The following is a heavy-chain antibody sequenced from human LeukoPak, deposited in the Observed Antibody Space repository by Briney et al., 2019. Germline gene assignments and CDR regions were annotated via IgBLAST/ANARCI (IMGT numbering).Heavy chain of an antibody. Sequence: GGSLRLSCAASGFTLSTYTVNWVRQSPGKGLEWVSTIDKIDDLHYADSVKGRFTISRDSAKNSLYLQMNSLRAEDTAVYYCARDSRYSGYDYYYYYYMDVWGKGTTVTVSS. V-gene: IGHV3-21*01. CDR1: GFTLSTYT. D-gene: IGHD5-12*01. CDR2: IDKIDDL. J-gene: IGHJ6*03. CDR3: ARDSRYSGYDYYYYYYMDV.